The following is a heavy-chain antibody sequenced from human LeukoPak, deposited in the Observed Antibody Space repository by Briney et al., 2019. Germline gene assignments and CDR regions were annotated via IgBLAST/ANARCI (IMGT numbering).Heavy chain of an antibody. CDR2: IRYDGNNK. CDR3: AKVHSGLRFGEQAFDY. J-gene: IGHJ4*02. CDR1: GFTFSSYG. Sequence: GVSLRLSCAASGFTFSSYGMHWVRQAPGKGLEWVAFIRYDGNNKYYADSVKGRFTISRDNSKNSLYLQMNSLRAEDTAVYYCAKVHSGLRFGEQAFDYWGQGTLVTVSS. D-gene: IGHD3-10*01. V-gene: IGHV3-30*02.